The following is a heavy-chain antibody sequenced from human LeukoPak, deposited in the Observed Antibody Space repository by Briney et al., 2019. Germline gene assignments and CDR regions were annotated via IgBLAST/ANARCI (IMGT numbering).Heavy chain of an antibody. D-gene: IGHD5-12*01. CDR1: GGAFNDYY. CDR3: ARRGIWIQWNFEY. V-gene: IGHV4-34*01. Sequence: SETQSLTCAVEGGAFNDYYWSWVRQSPEKGLEWIAEINQGGSTIYNPSLKNRVTMSIDTTRKHFSLQLASLTAADTAVYFCARRGIWIQWNFEYWGQGVLVTVS. CDR2: INQGGST. J-gene: IGHJ4*02.